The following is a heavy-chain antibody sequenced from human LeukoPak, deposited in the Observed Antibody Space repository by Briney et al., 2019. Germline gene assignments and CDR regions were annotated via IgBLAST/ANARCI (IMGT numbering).Heavy chain of an antibody. CDR3: ARTYLRLGYFDY. CDR1: GGSISSYY. D-gene: IGHD1-26*01. J-gene: IGHJ4*02. V-gene: IGHV4-59*01. Sequence: SETLSPTCTVSGGSISSYYWSWILQPPGKGLEWIGYIYYSGSTNYNPSLKSRVTISVDTSKNQFSLKLSSVTAADTAVYYCARTYLRLGYFDYWGQGTLVTVSS. CDR2: IYYSGST.